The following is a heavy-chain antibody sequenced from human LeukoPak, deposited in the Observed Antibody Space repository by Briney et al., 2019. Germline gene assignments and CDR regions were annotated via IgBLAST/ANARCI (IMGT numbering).Heavy chain of an antibody. V-gene: IGHV4-38-2*01. CDR3: ARRDIVTWYFDY. Sequence: PSGTLSLTCAVSGYSISSGYYWGWIRQPPGKGLEWIGSISHSGSTHYNPSLKSRVTISVDTSRNQFSLKLSSVTAADTAVYYCARRDIVTWYFDYWGQGTLVTASS. D-gene: IGHD2-15*01. CDR2: ISHSGST. CDR1: GYSISSGYY. J-gene: IGHJ4*02.